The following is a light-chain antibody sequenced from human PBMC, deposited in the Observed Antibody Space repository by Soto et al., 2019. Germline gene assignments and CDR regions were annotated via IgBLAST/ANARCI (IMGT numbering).Light chain of an antibody. V-gene: IGKV3-11*01. Sequence: EVVLTQSPVTLSLSPGERATLPVRASQSFRGLLAWYQQKPGQAPRLLIYDAYNRATGIPPRFSGSGSGTDFTLTISSLEPEDSAVYYCQQRHMWPITFGQGTRLEIK. CDR3: QQRHMWPIT. CDR2: DAY. CDR1: QSFRGL. J-gene: IGKJ5*01.